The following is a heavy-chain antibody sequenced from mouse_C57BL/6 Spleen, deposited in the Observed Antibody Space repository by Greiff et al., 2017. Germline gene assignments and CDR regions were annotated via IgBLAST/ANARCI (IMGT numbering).Heavy chain of an antibody. CDR1: GYTFTSYW. CDR2: IYPSDSET. J-gene: IGHJ2*01. CDR3: ARDYYDYDGDYFDY. D-gene: IGHD2-4*01. V-gene: IGHV1-61*01. Sequence: QVQLQQPGAELVRPGSSVKLSCKASGYTFTSYWMDWVKQRPGQGLEWIGNIYPSDSETHYNQKFKDKDTLTVDKSSSTAYMQLSSLTSEDSAVYYCARDYYDYDGDYFDYWGQGTTLTVSS.